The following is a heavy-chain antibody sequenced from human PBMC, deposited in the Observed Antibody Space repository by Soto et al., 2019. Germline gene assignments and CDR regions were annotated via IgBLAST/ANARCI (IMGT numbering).Heavy chain of an antibody. V-gene: IGHV5-10-1*01. CDR1: GYSFTSYW. Sequence: LGESLKISCXGSGYSFTSYWISWVRQMPGKGLEWMGRIDPSDSYTNYSPSFQGHVTISADKSISTAYLQWSSLKASDTAMYYCARHPSPGNYHSSGYYLADPWGQGTLVTVSS. CDR3: ARHPSPGNYHSSGYYLADP. CDR2: IDPSDSYT. D-gene: IGHD3-22*01. J-gene: IGHJ5*02.